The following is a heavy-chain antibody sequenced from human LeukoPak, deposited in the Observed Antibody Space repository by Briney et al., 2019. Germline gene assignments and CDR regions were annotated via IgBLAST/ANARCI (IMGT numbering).Heavy chain of an antibody. CDR2: ISYDGSNK. CDR1: GFTFSSYP. CDR3: ARDRRSCSSTSCLHNYYYYYGMDV. V-gene: IGHV3-30*04. Sequence: GGSLRLSCSASGFTFSSYPMHWVRQAPGKGLEWVAVISYDGSNKYYTDSVKGRFTISRDNSKNTLYVQMNSLRAEDTAVYYCARDRRSCSSTSCLHNYYYYYGMDVWGQGTTVNVSS. D-gene: IGHD2-2*01. J-gene: IGHJ6*02.